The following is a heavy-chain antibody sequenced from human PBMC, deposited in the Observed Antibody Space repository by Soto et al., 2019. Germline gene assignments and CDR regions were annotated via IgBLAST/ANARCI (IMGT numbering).Heavy chain of an antibody. CDR2: IYDSGST. D-gene: IGHD1-7*01. CDR3: ARQGYGTTLP. V-gene: IGHV4-39*01. Sequence: PSETLCLTCSVSGVTIRTSTHYWGWIRQPPGKGLEWIGSIYDSGSTYYNPSLKSRVTISVDTSKNQFSLRLTYVTAADTAVYYCARQGYGTTLPWGQGTLVTV. CDR1: GVTIRTSTHY. J-gene: IGHJ5*02.